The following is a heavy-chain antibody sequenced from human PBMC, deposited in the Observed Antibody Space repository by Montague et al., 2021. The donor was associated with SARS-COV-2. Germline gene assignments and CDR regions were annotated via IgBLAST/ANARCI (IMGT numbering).Heavy chain of an antibody. J-gene: IGHJ4*02. D-gene: IGHD3-22*01. CDR2: VYHTGST. V-gene: IGHV4-61*01. CDR1: GVSISSGSYY. CDR3: VREKYYFDDSGSK. Sequence: SETLSLTCSVSGVSISSGSYYWSWVRQPPGKGLEWIGYVYHTGSTNYKRSVKSRVTLSIDTSKNQFSLNLTSVTAADTAVYYCVREKYYFDDSGSKWGQGTLVTV.